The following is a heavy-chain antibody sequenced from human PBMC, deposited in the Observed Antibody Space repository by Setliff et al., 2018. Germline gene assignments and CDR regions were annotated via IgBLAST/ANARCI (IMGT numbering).Heavy chain of an antibody. CDR2: ITANGGST. V-gene: IGHV3-64*02. J-gene: IGHJ4*02. Sequence: GGSLRLSCAASGFTFSSYAMYWVRQAPRKELQYVSAITANGGSTYYADSVKGRFTISRDNSKNTLYLQMGSLRAEDMAVYYCASFYCSGGRCYSGPLGYWVQGTRVTVSS. CDR1: GFTFSSYA. CDR3: ASFYCSGGRCYSGPLGY. D-gene: IGHD2-15*01.